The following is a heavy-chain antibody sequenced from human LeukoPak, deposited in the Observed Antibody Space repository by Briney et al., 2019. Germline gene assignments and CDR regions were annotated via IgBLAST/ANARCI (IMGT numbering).Heavy chain of an antibody. CDR2: ISGSGGST. J-gene: IGHJ5*02. V-gene: IGHV3-23*01. CDR3: AKARRIQLWLP. Sequence: GGSLRLSCAASGFTFSSYAMSWVRQAPGKGLEWVSGISGSGGSTYYADSVKGRFTISRDNSKNTLYLQMISLRAEDTAVYYCAKARRIQLWLPWGQGTLVTVSS. CDR1: GFTFSSYA. D-gene: IGHD5-18*01.